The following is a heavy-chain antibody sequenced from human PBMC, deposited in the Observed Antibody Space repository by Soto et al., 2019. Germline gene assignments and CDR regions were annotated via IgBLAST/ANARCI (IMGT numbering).Heavy chain of an antibody. D-gene: IGHD3-3*01. CDR1: GGSISSYY. Sequence: SETLSLTCTVSGGSISSYYWSWIRQPPGKGLEWIGYIYYSGSTNYNPSLKSRVTISVDTSKNQFSLKLSSVTAADTAVYYCARGLAPYYDFWSGYYPFDYWGQGTLVTVSS. CDR2: IYYSGST. V-gene: IGHV4-59*01. J-gene: IGHJ4*02. CDR3: ARGLAPYYDFWSGYYPFDY.